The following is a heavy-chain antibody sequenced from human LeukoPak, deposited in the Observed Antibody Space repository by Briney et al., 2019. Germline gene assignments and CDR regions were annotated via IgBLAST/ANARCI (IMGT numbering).Heavy chain of an antibody. CDR2: IFSSGAT. J-gene: IGHJ4*02. V-gene: IGHV4-59*08. Sequence: KTSETQSFVYPLSDASASSHYWSWTRQPPGKGLEWIGYIFSSGATNYNPSLKSRVTMSVDTSKNQFYLKLSSVTAADTAVYYCARRAKTSYYCDYWGQETVVTVSS. CDR3: ARRAKTSYYCDY. CDR1: DASASSHY.